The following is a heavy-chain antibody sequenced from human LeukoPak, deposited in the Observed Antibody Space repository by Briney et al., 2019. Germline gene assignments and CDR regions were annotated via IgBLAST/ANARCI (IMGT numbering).Heavy chain of an antibody. CDR3: ARRRGKWEPRDAFDI. D-gene: IGHD1-26*01. CDR2: IYYSGST. V-gene: IGHV4-39*01. CDR1: GGSISSSSYY. Sequence: SETLSLTCTVSGGSISSSSYYWGWIRQPPGKGLEWIGSIYYSGSTYYNPSLKSRVTISVDTSKNQFSLKLSSVTAADTAVYYCARRRGKWEPRDAFDIWGQGTMVTVSS. J-gene: IGHJ3*02.